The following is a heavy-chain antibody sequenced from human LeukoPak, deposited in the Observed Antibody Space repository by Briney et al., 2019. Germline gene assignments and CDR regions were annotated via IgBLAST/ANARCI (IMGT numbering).Heavy chain of an antibody. CDR1: GFTVSSNY. Sequence: GGSLRLSCAASGFTVSSNYMSWVRQAPGKGLEWVGRIKSKSDGGTIDYAAPVKGRFTISRDDSKYMAYLQMNSLKTEDTAVYYCTVGQYCDYWGQGTLVTVSS. D-gene: IGHD1-26*01. CDR2: IKSKSDGGTI. J-gene: IGHJ4*02. V-gene: IGHV3-15*01. CDR3: TVGQYCDY.